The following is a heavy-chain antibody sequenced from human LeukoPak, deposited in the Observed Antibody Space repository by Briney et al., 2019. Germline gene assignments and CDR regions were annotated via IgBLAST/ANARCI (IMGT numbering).Heavy chain of an antibody. J-gene: IGHJ4*02. CDR3: AGGDYNADY. CDR1: GYTFTGYY. CDR2: INLNSGGT. D-gene: IGHD4-11*01. Sequence: ASVKVSCKASGYTFTGYYMHWVRQAPGQGLEWMGWINLNSGGTNYAQKFQGWVTMTRYTSISTAYMELSRLRSEDTAVYYCAGGDYNADYWGQGTLVTVSS. V-gene: IGHV1-2*04.